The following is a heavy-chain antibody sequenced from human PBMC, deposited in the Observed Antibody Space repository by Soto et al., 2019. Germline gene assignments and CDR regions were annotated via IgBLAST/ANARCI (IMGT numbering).Heavy chain of an antibody. J-gene: IGHJ6*02. Sequence: ASVKVSCKASGYTFTGCYMHWVRQAPGQGLEWMGWINPNSGGTNYEQKFQGWVTMTRDTSISTAYMELSRLRSDDTAVYYCARGGQAAAGPYYYYGMDVWGQGTTVTVSS. V-gene: IGHV1-2*04. CDR1: GYTFTGCY. D-gene: IGHD6-13*01. CDR2: INPNSGGT. CDR3: ARGGQAAAGPYYYYGMDV.